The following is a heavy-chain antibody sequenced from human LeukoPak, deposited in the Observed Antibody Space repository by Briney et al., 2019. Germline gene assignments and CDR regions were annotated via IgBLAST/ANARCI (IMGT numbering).Heavy chain of an antibody. J-gene: IGHJ4*02. Sequence: GGSLRLSCAASGFTFSSYTMAWVRQAPGKGLEWVSEINDGGGNTYYARSVKGRFTISRDNSKNTVYLQMNSLRAEDTAVYYCAKERRDGYPDLDYWGQGTLVTVSS. D-gene: IGHD6-25*01. CDR2: INDGGGNT. CDR1: GFTFSSYT. CDR3: AKERRDGYPDLDY. V-gene: IGHV3-23*01.